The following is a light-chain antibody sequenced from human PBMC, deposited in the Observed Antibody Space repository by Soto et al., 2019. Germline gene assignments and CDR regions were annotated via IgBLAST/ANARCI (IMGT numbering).Light chain of an antibody. CDR2: HTS. V-gene: IGKV3-11*01. J-gene: IGKJ1*01. CDR3: HQRQSWPRT. CDR1: QSVSIL. Sequence: IVMTQSPATLSVSPWERATLSCRASQSVSILLAWYQQKPGQAPRLLIYHTSNRATGIPARFSGSGSGTDFTLTISSLEPEDFAVYYCHQRQSWPRTFGQGTKVDIK.